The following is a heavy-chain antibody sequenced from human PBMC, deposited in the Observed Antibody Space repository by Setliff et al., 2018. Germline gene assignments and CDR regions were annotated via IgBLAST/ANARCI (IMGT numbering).Heavy chain of an antibody. J-gene: IGHJ5*02. CDR3: VITSPWGWFDP. CDR1: GLTFSSYW. Sequence: QTGGSLRLSCAVSGLTFSSYWLTWVRQAPGKGLEWVANINEDGSERYYVDSVKGRFTISRDNAKNSLDLQMNDLRAEDTALYYCVITSPWGWFDPWGQGTLVTVSS. D-gene: IGHD3-22*01. CDR2: INEDGSER. V-gene: IGHV3-7*01.